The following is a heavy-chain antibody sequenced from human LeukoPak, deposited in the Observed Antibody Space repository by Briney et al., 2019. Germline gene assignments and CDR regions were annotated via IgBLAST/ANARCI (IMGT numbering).Heavy chain of an antibody. J-gene: IGHJ6*02. CDR1: GGTFISYA. CDR2: IIPIFGTA. CDR3: ARRDYCSSTSCYVGYGMDV. D-gene: IGHD2-2*01. Sequence: SVKVSCKASGGTFISYAISWVRQAPGQGLEWMGGIIPIFGTANYAQKFQGRVTVTADESTSTAYMELSSLRSEDTAVYYCARRDYCSSTSCYVGYGMDVWGQGTTVTVSS. V-gene: IGHV1-69*13.